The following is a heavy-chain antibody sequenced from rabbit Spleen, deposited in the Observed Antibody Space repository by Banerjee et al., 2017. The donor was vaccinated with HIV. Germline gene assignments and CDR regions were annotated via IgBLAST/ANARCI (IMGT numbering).Heavy chain of an antibody. CDR2: IYAGSSDIT. D-gene: IGHD1-1*01. J-gene: IGHJ4*01. Sequence: QSLEESGGGLVQPEGSLTLTCTASGFTFSSSYYMCWVRQAPGKGLEWIACIYAGSSDITYYASWAKGRFTISKTSSTTVTLQMTSLTAADTATYFCARDLVAIIGWNFNLWGQGTLVTVS. CDR1: GFTFSSSYY. CDR3: ARDLVAIIGWNFNL. V-gene: IGHV1S40*01.